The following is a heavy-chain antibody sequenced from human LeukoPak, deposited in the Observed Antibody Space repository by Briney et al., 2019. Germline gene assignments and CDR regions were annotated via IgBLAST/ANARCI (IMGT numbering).Heavy chain of an antibody. Sequence: GGSLRLSCAASGFTFGSYAMSWVRQAPGKGLEWVSAISGNSEYTYYADSVKGRFTISRDNSKRTLFLQMNSLRAEDTGVYYCAMPTSPFYYYGMDVWGQGTTVTVSS. D-gene: IGHD6-6*01. CDR1: GFTFGSYA. CDR2: ISGNSEYT. CDR3: AMPTSPFYYYGMDV. V-gene: IGHV3-23*01. J-gene: IGHJ6*02.